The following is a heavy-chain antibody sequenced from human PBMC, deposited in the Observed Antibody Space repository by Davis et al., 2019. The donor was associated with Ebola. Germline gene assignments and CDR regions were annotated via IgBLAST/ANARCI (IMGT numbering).Heavy chain of an antibody. V-gene: IGHV1-69*06. J-gene: IGHJ3*02. D-gene: IGHD6-6*01. CDR1: GGTFSSYA. CDR3: ARSGGSIAARRNAFDI. CDR2: IIPIFGTA. Sequence: AASVKVSCKASGGTFSSYAISWVRQAPGQGLEWMGGIIPIFGTANYAQKFQGRVTITADKSTSTAYMELSSLRSEDTAVYYCARSGGSIAARRNAFDIWGQGAMVTVSS.